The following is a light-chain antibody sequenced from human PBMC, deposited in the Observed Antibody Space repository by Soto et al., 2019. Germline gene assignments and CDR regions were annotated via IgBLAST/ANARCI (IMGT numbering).Light chain of an antibody. J-gene: IGKJ3*01. V-gene: IGKV3-20*01. CDR1: QSVTGSF. CDR2: GAT. Sequence: EIVLTQSPGTLSFSPGERATLSCRASQSVTGSFVAWYQRKLGQAPRLLIYGATSRATGIPDRFSGSVSGTDFTLTISRLEPEDFAVYYCQQYVQSATFTFGHGTKVEIK. CDR3: QQYVQSATFT.